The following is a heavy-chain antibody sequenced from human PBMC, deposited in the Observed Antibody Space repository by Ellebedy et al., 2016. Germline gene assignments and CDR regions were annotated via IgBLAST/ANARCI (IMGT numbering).Heavy chain of an antibody. CDR3: ARGLGEPSWFDP. Sequence: GSLRLSXTISDGSISSSTYYWGWIRQPPGKGLEWIGNVYYSGSTYYNTSLKSRVTISVDTSKNQFSLRLSSVTAADTAVYYCARGLGEPSWFDPWGQGTLVTVFS. CDR1: DGSISSSTYY. CDR2: VYYSGST. J-gene: IGHJ5*02. V-gene: IGHV4-39*01. D-gene: IGHD1-26*01.